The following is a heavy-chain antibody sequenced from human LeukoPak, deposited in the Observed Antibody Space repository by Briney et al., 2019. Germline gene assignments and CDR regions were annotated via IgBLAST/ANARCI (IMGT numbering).Heavy chain of an antibody. D-gene: IGHD1-7*01. J-gene: IGHJ4*02. V-gene: IGHV4-4*07. Sequence: LEWIGRIYTSGSTNYNPSLKSRVTMSVDTSKNQFSLKLSSVTAADTAVYYCAESLTGTLDYWGQGTLVTVSS. CDR3: AESLTGTLDY. CDR2: IYTSGST.